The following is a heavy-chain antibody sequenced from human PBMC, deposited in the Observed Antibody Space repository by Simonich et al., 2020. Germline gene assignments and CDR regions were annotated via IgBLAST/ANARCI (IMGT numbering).Heavy chain of an antibody. D-gene: IGHD6-13*01. CDR3: ARELSKNGEAAAGYYFDY. V-gene: IGHV3-30*07. J-gene: IGHJ4*02. CDR1: GFTFSSYA. Sequence: QVQLVESGGGVVQPGRSLRLSCAASGFTFSSYAMHWVRQAPGKGLAWVAVISYDESNKYYADAVKGRFTISRDNSKNTLYLQMNSLRAEDTAVYYCARELSKNGEAAAGYYFDYWGQGTLVTVSS. CDR2: ISYDESNK.